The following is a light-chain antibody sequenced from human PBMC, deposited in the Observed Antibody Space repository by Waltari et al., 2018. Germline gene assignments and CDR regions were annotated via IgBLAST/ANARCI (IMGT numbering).Light chain of an antibody. J-gene: IGLJ2*01. CDR1: ARDVGGFHF. V-gene: IGLV2-8*01. Sequence: QSALTQPPSASGSPGHSVTISCTVTARDVGGFHFVSWYQQHPGKAPRLIIYDVIKRPSGVPDRLSGSKSGNTASLTVSGLQPDDEADYFCCSFSGANNLLFGGGTKLTVL. CDR2: DVI. CDR3: CSFSGANNLL.